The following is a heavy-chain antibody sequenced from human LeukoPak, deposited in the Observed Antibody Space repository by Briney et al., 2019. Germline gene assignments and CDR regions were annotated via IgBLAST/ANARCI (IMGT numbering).Heavy chain of an antibody. J-gene: IGHJ4*01. CDR3: ARKEQLWPGGFDY. D-gene: IGHD3-10*01. CDR2: IYPGDSDT. CDR1: GYSFANSW. V-gene: IGHV5-51*03. Sequence: GESLKISCKGSGYSFANSWIGWVRQMPGEGLEWMGIIYPGDSDTRYSPSFQGQVTISADKSINTPYLQWSSLKAWDSAMYYVARKEQLWPGGFDYWGQEPWSPSPQ.